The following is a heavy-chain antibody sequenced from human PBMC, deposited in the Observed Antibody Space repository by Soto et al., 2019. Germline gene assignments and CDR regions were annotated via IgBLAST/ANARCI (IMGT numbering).Heavy chain of an antibody. V-gene: IGHV4-4*02. CDR1: GVSLTSGNW. D-gene: IGHD3-10*01. CDR3: ARLVYDTRLNYMYFDF. Sequence: SETLSLTCAVSGVSLTSGNWWTWVRQSPQRGLEYVGEIFHDGTANYYPSFERRVAMSVDTSRNQFSLKLTSVTAADTAVYFCARLVYDTRLNYMYFDFWGPGTLVTVSS. J-gene: IGHJ4*02. CDR2: IFHDGTA.